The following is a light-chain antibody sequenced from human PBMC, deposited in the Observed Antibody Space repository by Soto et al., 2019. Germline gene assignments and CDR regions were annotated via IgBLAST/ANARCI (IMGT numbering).Light chain of an antibody. J-gene: IGLJ2*01. V-gene: IGLV2-14*01. Sequence: QSALTQPASVSGSPGQSITISCTGTSSDVSGYNYVSWYQQHPGKAPKLMIYDVSNRPSGVSNRFSGSKSGNTASLTISGLQAEDEADYYCSSYTSSSTRVFGGGTKVTVL. CDR2: DVS. CDR3: SSYTSSSTRV. CDR1: SSDVSGYNY.